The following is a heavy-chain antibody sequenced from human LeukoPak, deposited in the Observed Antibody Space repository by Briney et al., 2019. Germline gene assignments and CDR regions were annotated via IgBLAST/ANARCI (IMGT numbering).Heavy chain of an antibody. Sequence: GGSLRLPCAASGFTSTNYWMSWVRQAPGKGLEWVANIKEDGSEKYYVDSVKGRFTISRDDAKNSLYLQMNSLRAEDTAVYYCARTDPYCGGDCYSGWFDPWGQGTLVTVSS. CDR2: IKEDGSEK. V-gene: IGHV3-7*01. D-gene: IGHD2-21*02. J-gene: IGHJ5*02. CDR1: GFTSTNYW. CDR3: ARTDPYCGGDCYSGWFDP.